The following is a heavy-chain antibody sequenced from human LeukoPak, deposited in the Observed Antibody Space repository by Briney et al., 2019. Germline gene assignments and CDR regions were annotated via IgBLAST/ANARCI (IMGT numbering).Heavy chain of an antibody. CDR3: ARVQWQLRGVGSYFEY. Sequence: PAGSLRLSCVVSGFTFSSYWMSWVRQAPGKGLEWVANIKQDGSEKYYVDSVKGRFTMSRDNAKNSLYLQMNSLRAEDTAVYYCARVQWQLRGVGSYFEYWGQGALVTVSS. J-gene: IGHJ4*02. V-gene: IGHV3-7*01. D-gene: IGHD1-26*01. CDR2: IKQDGSEK. CDR1: GFTFSSYW.